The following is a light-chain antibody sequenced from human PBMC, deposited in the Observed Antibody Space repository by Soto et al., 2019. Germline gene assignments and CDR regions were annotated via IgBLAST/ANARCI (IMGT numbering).Light chain of an antibody. CDR3: QQYNIWPLWT. CDR2: GAS. J-gene: IGKJ1*01. CDR1: QSVSSTY. Sequence: EIVLTQSPGTLSLSPWERATLSCRASQSVSSTYLAWYQQKPGQAPRLLIYGASSRATGIPDRFSGSGSGTDFTLTISRLEPEDFAVYFCQQYNIWPLWTFGQGTKVDIK. V-gene: IGKV3-20*01.